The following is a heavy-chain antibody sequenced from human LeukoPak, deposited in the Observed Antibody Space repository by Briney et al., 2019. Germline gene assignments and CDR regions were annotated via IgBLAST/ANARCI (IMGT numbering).Heavy chain of an antibody. J-gene: IGHJ4*02. CDR1: GFTFSGHW. CDR2: INGDGSAT. V-gene: IGHV3-74*01. CDR3: ARDLNWGQVDY. D-gene: IGHD7-27*01. Sequence: GGSLRLSCAASGFTFSGHWMYWMRQAPGKGLAWVSRINGDGSATNYAGSMKGRFTISRDNARNIVYLQMNSLREDDTAVYYRARDLNWGQVDYWGQGTLVTVSS.